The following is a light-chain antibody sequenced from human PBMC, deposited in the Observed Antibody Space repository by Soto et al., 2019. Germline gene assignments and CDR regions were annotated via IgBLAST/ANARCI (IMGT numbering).Light chain of an antibody. Sequence: EIVLTQSPATLSLSPGERATLSCRASQSVSSYLAWYQQKPGQAPRLLIYDASNRATGIPARFSGSGSGTDFTLTISSLVPEDFAVYYCQQRSNWRNTFGQGTKLEIK. CDR1: QSVSSY. CDR2: DAS. V-gene: IGKV3-11*01. CDR3: QQRSNWRNT. J-gene: IGKJ2*01.